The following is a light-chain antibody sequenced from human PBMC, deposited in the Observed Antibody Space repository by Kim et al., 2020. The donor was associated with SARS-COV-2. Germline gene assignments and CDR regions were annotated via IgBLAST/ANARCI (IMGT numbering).Light chain of an antibody. CDR1: QDIKTW. J-gene: IGKJ2*01. CDR2: DAS. CDR3: QHASSFPYT. Sequence: SASVGDRVTLTGRASQDIKTWLAWYQQKPGRAPDLLIYDASTLQSGVPSRFSGSGSGTDFTLTISSLQPEDLATYYCQHASSFPYTFGQGTKLEV. V-gene: IGKV1-12*01.